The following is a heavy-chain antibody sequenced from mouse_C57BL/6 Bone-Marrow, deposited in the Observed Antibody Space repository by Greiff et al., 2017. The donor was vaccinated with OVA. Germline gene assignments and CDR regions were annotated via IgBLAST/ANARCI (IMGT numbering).Heavy chain of an antibody. V-gene: IGHV1-72*01. CDR3: ATSPPLFPTVVAGDY. Sequence: QVQLQQPGAELVKPGASVKLSCKASGYTFTSSWMHWVKQRPGRGLEWIGRIDPNSGGTKYNEKFKGKATLTVDKSSSPAYMQLSSLTSEGSAVYYGATSPPLFPTVVAGDYWGQGTTLTVSS. D-gene: IGHD1-1*01. CDR1: GYTFTSSW. CDR2: IDPNSGGT. J-gene: IGHJ2*01.